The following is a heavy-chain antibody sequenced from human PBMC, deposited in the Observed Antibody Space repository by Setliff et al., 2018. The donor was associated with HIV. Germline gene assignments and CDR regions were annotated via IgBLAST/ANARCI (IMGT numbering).Heavy chain of an antibody. D-gene: IGHD3-10*01. Sequence: GSLRLSCAASGFSLGDHYMSWIRQAPGKGLEWVSYITEQSTTIRYRDSVKGRFTVSRDNANNLLYLQMNSLRAEDTGIYYCARGEGWFDDIDYWGHGTQVTVSS. V-gene: IGHV3-11*04. CDR2: ITEQSTTI. CDR1: GFSLGDHY. J-gene: IGHJ4*01. CDR3: ARGEGWFDDIDY.